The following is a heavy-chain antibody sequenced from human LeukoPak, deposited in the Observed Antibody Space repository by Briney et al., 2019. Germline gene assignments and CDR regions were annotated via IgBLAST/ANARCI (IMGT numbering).Heavy chain of an antibody. CDR3: ARVSGSGSYYYYMDV. CDR2: ISSSGSII. Sequence: GGSLRLSCATSGFTFSDYYMSWIRQAPGKGLERVSYISSSGSIISYADSVKGRFTTSRDNAKNSLYLQMNSLRAEDTALYHCARVSGSGSYYYYMDVWGKGTTVTISS. CDR1: GFTFSDYY. V-gene: IGHV3-11*01. J-gene: IGHJ6*03. D-gene: IGHD3-10*01.